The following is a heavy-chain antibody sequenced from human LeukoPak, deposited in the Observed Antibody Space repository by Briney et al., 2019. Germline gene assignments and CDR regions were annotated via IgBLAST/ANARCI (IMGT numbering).Heavy chain of an antibody. Sequence: GGSLRLSCAASGFTFSSYGMHWVRQAPGKGLEWVAVISYDGSNKYYADSVKGRFTISRDNSKNTLYLQMNSLRAEDTAVYYCARGPFPGDIVVVPAAYLLGYWGQGTLVTVSS. J-gene: IGHJ4*02. V-gene: IGHV3-30*19. CDR2: ISYDGSNK. CDR3: ARGPFPGDIVVVPAAYLLGY. CDR1: GFTFSSYG. D-gene: IGHD2-2*01.